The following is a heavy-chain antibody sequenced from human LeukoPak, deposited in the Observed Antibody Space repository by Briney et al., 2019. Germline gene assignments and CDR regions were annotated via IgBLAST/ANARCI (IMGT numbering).Heavy chain of an antibody. CDR3: ARRGARGSYHFDY. CDR1: GGSFSGYY. Sequence: PSETLSLTCAVYGGSFSGYYWSWIRQPPGKGLEWIGEINHSGSTNYNPSLKSRVTISVDTSKNQFSLKLSSVTAADTAVYYCARRGARGSYHFDYWGQGTLVTVSS. CDR2: INHSGST. J-gene: IGHJ4*02. V-gene: IGHV4-34*01. D-gene: IGHD1-26*01.